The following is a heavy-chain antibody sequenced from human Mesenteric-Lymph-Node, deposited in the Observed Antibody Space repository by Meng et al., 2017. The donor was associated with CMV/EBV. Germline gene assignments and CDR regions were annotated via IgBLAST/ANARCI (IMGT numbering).Heavy chain of an antibody. Sequence: ASVKVSCKASGYNFTSYDINWVRQATGQGLEWMGWMNPNSGNRGYEQKFQGRVTMTRNTSISTAYMELSSLRSEDTAVYYCARVRSYGYLEVRVLSYWGQGTLVTVSS. CDR3: ARVRSYGYLEVRVLSY. V-gene: IGHV1-8*01. CDR1: GYNFTSYD. J-gene: IGHJ4*02. D-gene: IGHD5-18*01. CDR2: MNPNSGNR.